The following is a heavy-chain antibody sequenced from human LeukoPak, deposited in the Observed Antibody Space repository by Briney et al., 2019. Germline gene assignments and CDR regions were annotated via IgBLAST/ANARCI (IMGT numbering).Heavy chain of an antibody. J-gene: IGHJ4*02. CDR2: ISYDGSNK. CDR1: GFTFSSYG. Sequence: PGGSLRLSCAASGFTFSSYGMHWVRQAPGKGLEWVAVISYDGSNKYYADSVKGRLTISRDNSKNTLYLQMNSLRAEDTAVYHCAKGGLAAAGMGDYWGQGALVTVSS. V-gene: IGHV3-30*18. CDR3: AKGGLAAAGMGDY. D-gene: IGHD6-13*01.